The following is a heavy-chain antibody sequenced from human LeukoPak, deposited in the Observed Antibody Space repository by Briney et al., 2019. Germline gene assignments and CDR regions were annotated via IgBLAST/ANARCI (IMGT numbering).Heavy chain of an antibody. V-gene: IGHV3-66*02. CDR1: GFIVNSYA. CDR2: IYSDGVT. CDR3: ARDRAEGKTWVEFDP. Sequence: GGSLRLSCAASGFIVNSYAMSWVRRAPGKGLAWVSLIYSDGVTQYADSVRGRFTISRDNSKNTLYLQMNSLRDEDTAVYFCARDRAEGKTWVEFDPWGQGTLVTVSS. J-gene: IGHJ5*02.